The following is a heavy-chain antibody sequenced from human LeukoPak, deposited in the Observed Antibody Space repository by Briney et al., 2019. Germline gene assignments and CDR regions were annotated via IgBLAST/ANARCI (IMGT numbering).Heavy chain of an antibody. CDR1: GGSISSGGYY. J-gene: IGHJ1*01. CDR3: ASSRYWSGGSCPRGMGFQQ. D-gene: IGHD2-15*01. V-gene: IGHV4-31*03. CDR2: IYYSGST. Sequence: SETLSLTCTVSGGSISSGGYYWSWIRQHPGKGLEWIGYIYYSGSTYYNPSLKSRVTISVDTSKNQFSLKLSSVTAADTAVYYCASSRYWSGGSCPRGMGFQQWGQGTLVTVSS.